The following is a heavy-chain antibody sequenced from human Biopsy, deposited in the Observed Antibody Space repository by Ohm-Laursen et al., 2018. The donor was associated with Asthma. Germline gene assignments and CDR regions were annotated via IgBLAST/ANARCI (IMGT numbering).Heavy chain of an antibody. CDR2: IHHSGTS. Sequence: SDTLSLTCTVSGDSITSGGCCWNWIRQHPGKGLEWIGYIHHSGTSYFNPSLKSRVSFSRDTSKNQFSLRLSSVTAADTAMYYCARIPRRSGSYFVDYWGQGTLVTVFS. CDR1: GDSITSGGCC. J-gene: IGHJ4*02. D-gene: IGHD3-22*01. V-gene: IGHV4-31*03. CDR3: ARIPRRSGSYFVDY.